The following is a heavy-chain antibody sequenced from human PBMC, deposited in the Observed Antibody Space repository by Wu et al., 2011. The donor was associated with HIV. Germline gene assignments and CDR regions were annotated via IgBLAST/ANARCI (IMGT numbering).Heavy chain of an antibody. CDR1: GGTFSRYA. V-gene: IGHV1-69*05. D-gene: IGHD2-15*01. CDR2: IIPLSGTA. Sequence: QDHLVQSGGEVKKPGSSVKVSCKASGGTFSRYAISWVRQAPGHGLEWMGEIIPLSGTAKYAQKFRGRVTITTDDSTSTGYMELTSLRSEDTAVYYCASQNPDLVVVVAATHAPDAFDIWGQGTMVTVSS. J-gene: IGHJ3*02. CDR3: ASQNPDLVVVVAATHAPDAFDI.